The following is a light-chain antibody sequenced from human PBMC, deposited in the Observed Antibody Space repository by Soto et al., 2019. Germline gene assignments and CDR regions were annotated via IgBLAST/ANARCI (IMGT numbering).Light chain of an antibody. CDR3: QQSYSVPPT. CDR2: DTS. CDR1: QGIGDT. Sequence: EIVMTQSPATLSVSPGEGATLSCRASQGIGDTLAWYQQKPGQTPRLLIYDTSIRATGVPARFSGSGSGTDFTLTISSLQPEDFATYYCQQSYSVPPTFGQGTKVDIK. J-gene: IGKJ1*01. V-gene: IGKV3-15*01.